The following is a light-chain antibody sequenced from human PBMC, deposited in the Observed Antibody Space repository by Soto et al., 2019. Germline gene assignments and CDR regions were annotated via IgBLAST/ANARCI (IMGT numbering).Light chain of an antibody. Sequence: EIVLTQSPATLSLSPGERATLSCRASQSVSSSYLAWYQQKTGQAPRLLIYGASTRATGIPDRFSGSGSGTEFTLTISRLQSEDFAVYYCQKYNNWPRTCGQGTKVDIK. V-gene: IGKV3-15*01. CDR3: QKYNNWPRT. J-gene: IGKJ1*01. CDR2: GAS. CDR1: QSVSSSY.